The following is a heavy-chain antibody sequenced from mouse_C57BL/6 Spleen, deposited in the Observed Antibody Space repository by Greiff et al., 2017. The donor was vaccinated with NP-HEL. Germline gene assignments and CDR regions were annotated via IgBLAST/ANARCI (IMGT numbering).Heavy chain of an antibody. CDR1: GYTFTSYW. CDR3: ARSGSSFGGAMDY. CDR2: INPSNGGT. D-gene: IGHD1-1*01. J-gene: IGHJ4*01. V-gene: IGHV1-53*01. Sequence: QVQLQQSGTELVKPGASVKLSCKASGYTFTSYWMHWVKQRPGQGLEWIGNINPSNGGTNYNEKFKSKATLTVDKSSSTAYMQLSSLTSEDSAVYYCARSGSSFGGAMDYWGQGTSVTVSS.